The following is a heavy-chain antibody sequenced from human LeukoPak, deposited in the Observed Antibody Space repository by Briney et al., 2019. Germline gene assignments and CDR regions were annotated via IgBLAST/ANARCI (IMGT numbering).Heavy chain of an antibody. J-gene: IGHJ4*02. V-gene: IGHV3-30*02. D-gene: IGHD3-22*01. CDR1: GFTFNTYG. CDR3: AKLGLTYYYDSSGYYPDY. CDR2: IRYDGSNK. Sequence: PGGSLRLSCAASGFTFNTYGMHWVRQAPGKGLEWVAFIRYDGSNKYYADSVKGRFTISRDNSKNTLYLQMNSLRAEDTAVYYCAKLGLTYYYDSSGYYPDYWGQGTLVTVSS.